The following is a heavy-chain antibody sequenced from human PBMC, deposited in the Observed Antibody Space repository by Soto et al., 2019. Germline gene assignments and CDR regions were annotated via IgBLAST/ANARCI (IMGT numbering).Heavy chain of an antibody. CDR1: GFIFSDYW. D-gene: IGHD3-10*01. Sequence: GGSLRLSCAACGFIFSDYWMSWVRQAPGKGLEWVANIKEDGSEKYYVDSVKGRFTISRDNAKNSLYLQVNSLRAEDTAVYYCTRHPFGNFDYWGQGTLVTVSS. CDR3: TRHPFGNFDY. CDR2: IKEDGSEK. J-gene: IGHJ4*02. V-gene: IGHV3-7*01.